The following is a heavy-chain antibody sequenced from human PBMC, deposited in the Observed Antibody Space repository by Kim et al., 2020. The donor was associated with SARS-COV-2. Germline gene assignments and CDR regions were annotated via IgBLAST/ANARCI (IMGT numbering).Heavy chain of an antibody. CDR2: ISGDGGST. CDR3: AKNLWYESSGYYFGDAFDI. J-gene: IGHJ3*02. Sequence: GGSLRLSCAASGFTFDDYAMHWVRQAPGKGLEWVSLISGDGGSTYYADSVKGRFTISRDNSKNSLYLQMNSLRTEDTALYYCAKNLWYESSGYYFGDAFDIWGQGTMVTVSS. D-gene: IGHD3-22*01. V-gene: IGHV3-43*02. CDR1: GFTFDDYA.